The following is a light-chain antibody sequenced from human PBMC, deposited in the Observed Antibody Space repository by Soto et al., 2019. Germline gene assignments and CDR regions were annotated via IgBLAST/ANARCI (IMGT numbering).Light chain of an antibody. J-gene: IGLJ1*01. CDR2: EVS. V-gene: IGLV2-14*01. CDR3: SSYTNINTRACV. Sequence: QSALTQPRSVSVSPGQSVTISCTGTSGDIFSYNRVSWYQQHPGKAPKLIIYEVSDRPSGVSNRFSGSKSGNTASLTISGLQAEDEAEYYCSSYTNINTRACVFGTGTKVTVL. CDR1: SGDIFSYNR.